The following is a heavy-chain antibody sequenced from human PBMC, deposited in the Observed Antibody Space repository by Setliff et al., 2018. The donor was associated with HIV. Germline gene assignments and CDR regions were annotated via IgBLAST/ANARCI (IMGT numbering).Heavy chain of an antibody. CDR3: ARTREAVMYYYYGMDV. V-gene: IGHV1-3*01. CDR2: INAGNGNT. J-gene: IGHJ6*02. Sequence: ASVKVSCKASGHTFTSYAMHWVRQAPGQRLEWMGWINAGNGNTKYSQKFQGRVTITRDTSASTAYMELSSLRSEDTAVYYCARTREAVMYYYYGMDVWGQGTTVTVSS. CDR1: GHTFTSYA. D-gene: IGHD3-16*01.